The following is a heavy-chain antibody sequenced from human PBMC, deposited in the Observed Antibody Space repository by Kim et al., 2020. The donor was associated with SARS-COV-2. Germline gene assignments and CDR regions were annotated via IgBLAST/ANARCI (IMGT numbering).Heavy chain of an antibody. D-gene: IGHD6-13*01. V-gene: IGHV4-39*01. J-gene: IGHJ3*02. Sequence: LKSRVTISGDTSKNQFSLKLSSVTAADTAVYYCARLVGYAIAANRHAFDIWGQGTMVTVSS. CDR3: ARLVGYAIAANRHAFDI.